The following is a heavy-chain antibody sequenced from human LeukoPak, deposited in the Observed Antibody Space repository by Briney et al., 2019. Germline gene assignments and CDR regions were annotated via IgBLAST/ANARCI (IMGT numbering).Heavy chain of an antibody. J-gene: IGHJ4*02. Sequence: PPETLSLTCTVSGGSISSYYWTWIRQPAGKGLEWIGRIYSTGSTNYNPSLKSRVTISVDTSKNQFSLKLSSVTAADTAVYYCARGGSRVFDYWGQGTLVTVSS. V-gene: IGHV4-4*07. CDR1: GGSISSYY. CDR2: IYSTGST. CDR3: ARGGSRVFDY.